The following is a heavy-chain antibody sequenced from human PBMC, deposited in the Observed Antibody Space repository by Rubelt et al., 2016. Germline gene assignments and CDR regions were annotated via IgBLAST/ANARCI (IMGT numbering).Heavy chain of an antibody. J-gene: IGHJ3*02. D-gene: IGHD4-17*01. CDR2: IYYTGSA. CDR3: ARHASWSVRAFDI. V-gene: IGHV4-59*08. Sequence: QVQLQESGPGLVKPSETLSLTCTVSGGSISSYYWSWIRQPPGKGLEWIAYIYYTGSAAYNPSLKSRVTISVDTSKNQFSRRLNSVTAADTAVYYCARHASWSVRAFDIWGQGTMVTVSS. CDR1: GGSISSYY.